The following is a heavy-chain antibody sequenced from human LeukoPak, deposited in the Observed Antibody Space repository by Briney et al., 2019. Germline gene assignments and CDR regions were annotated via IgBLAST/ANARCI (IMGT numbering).Heavy chain of an antibody. V-gene: IGHV3-74*01. CDR2: ISTDGSST. Sequence: PGGSLRLSCAASGFTVSSYWMHWVRQGPGKGLVWASRISTDGSSTDYADSVKGRFTISRENAKNTLYLQMNSLRAEDTAVYYCARTRTLPIAGGFDTWGQGSLVTVSS. D-gene: IGHD3-16*01. CDR3: ARTRTLPIAGGFDT. J-gene: IGHJ5*02. CDR1: GFTVSSYW.